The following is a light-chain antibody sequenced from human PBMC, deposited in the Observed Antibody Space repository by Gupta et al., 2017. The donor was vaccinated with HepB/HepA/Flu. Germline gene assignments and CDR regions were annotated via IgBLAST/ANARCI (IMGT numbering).Light chain of an antibody. Sequence: QSALTQPRSVSGSPGQSVTISCTGTSSDVGGYNYVSWYQQHPGKALKLMIYDVSKRPSGVPERSSCSKYGTTANLTISGLESDEEEYYYYCSYTGSGVFGGGTKLTVI. CDR2: DVS. CDR1: SSDVGGYNY. J-gene: IGLJ2*01. V-gene: IGLV2-11*01. CDR3: CSYTGSGV.